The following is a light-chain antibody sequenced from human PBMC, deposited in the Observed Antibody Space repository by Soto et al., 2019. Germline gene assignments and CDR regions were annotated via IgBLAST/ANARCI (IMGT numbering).Light chain of an antibody. J-gene: IGKJ1*01. CDR3: QQYNNGHPWR. V-gene: IGKV3-15*01. CDR2: GAS. CDR1: QSVSSN. Sequence: THAAFTVSISPHKLPTRSFRSSQSVSSNLAWYQQKPGQAPRLLIYGASTRATGIQARFSGSGSGTEFTLTISSLQSEDFAVYYFQQYNNGHPWRLRQGTKVDIK.